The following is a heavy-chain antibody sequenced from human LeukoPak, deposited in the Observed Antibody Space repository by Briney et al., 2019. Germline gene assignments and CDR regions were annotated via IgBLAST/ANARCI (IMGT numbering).Heavy chain of an antibody. CDR3: ARAGSHWHYVY. Sequence: GGSLRLSCVASGFTFGKYWMSWVRQAPGKGLEWVANIKQDGSERYYVDSVKGRFTISRDNAKNSLSLQMNNLRVEDTAVYYCARAGSHWHYVYWGQGTVVTVSS. CDR1: GFTFGKYW. J-gene: IGHJ4*02. V-gene: IGHV3-7*01. D-gene: IGHD3-10*01. CDR2: IKQDGSER.